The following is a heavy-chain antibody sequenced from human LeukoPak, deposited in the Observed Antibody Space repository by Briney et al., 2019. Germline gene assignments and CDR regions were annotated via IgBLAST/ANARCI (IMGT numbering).Heavy chain of an antibody. CDR3: ARKGLLGSGKPWFDP. CDR1: GYTFTSYD. J-gene: IGHJ5*02. Sequence: GASVKVSCKASGYTFTSYDINWVRQASGQGLEWMGWMNPNSGNTASAQKFQGRVTMTTNTSISTAYMELTGLRSEDTAMYFRARKGLLGSGKPWFDPWGQGTLVTVSS. V-gene: IGHV1-8*01. D-gene: IGHD2-15*01. CDR2: MNPNSGNT.